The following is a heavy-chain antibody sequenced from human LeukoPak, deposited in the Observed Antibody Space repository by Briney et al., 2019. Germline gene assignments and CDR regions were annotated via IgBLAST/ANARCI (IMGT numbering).Heavy chain of an antibody. J-gene: IGHJ4*02. CDR3: ARDRGSGYNY. CDR2: INHSGST. D-gene: IGHD5-18*01. Sequence: SETLSLTCTVSGGSISSYYWSWIRQPPGKGLEWIGEINHSGSTNYNPSLKSRVTISVDTSKNQFSLKLSSVTAADTAVYYCARDRGSGYNYWGQGTLVTVSS. V-gene: IGHV4-34*01. CDR1: GGSISSYY.